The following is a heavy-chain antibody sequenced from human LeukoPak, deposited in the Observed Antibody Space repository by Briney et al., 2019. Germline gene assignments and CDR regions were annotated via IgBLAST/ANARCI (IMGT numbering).Heavy chain of an antibody. J-gene: IGHJ4*02. V-gene: IGHV4-38-2*02. CDR1: GYSISSGYY. D-gene: IGHD3-10*01. CDR2: IYHSGST. Sequence: SETLSLTCTVSGYSISSGYYWGWIRQPPGKGLEWIGSIYHSGSTYYNPSLKSRVTISVDTSKNQFSQELSSVTAADTAVYYCAREVGGVVTMVRGVMVYWGQGTLVTVSS. CDR3: AREVGGVVTMVRGVMVY.